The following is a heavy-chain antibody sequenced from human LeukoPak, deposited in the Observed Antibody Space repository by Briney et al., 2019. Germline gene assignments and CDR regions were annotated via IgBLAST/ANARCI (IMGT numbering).Heavy chain of an antibody. D-gene: IGHD3-10*01. Sequence: PSETLSLTCTVSGYSISSGFYWGWIRQPPGKGPEWIGSIYHSGSTHYNSSLKSRVTISVDTSKNQFSLKLSSVTAADTAVYYCARGPMVRGVIITINIKYYFDYWGQGTLVTVSS. V-gene: IGHV4-38-2*02. CDR3: ARGPMVRGVIITINIKYYFDY. J-gene: IGHJ4*02. CDR2: IYHSGST. CDR1: GYSISSGFY.